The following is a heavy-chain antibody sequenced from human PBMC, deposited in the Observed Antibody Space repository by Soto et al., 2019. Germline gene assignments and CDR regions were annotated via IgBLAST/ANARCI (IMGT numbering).Heavy chain of an antibody. CDR3: ARGHSSGWYDGYYFDY. Sequence: ASVKVSCKASGGTFSSYAISWVRQAPGQGLEWMGGIIPIFGTANYAQKFQGRVTITADKSTSTAYMELSSLRSEDTAVYYCARGHSSGWYDGYYFDYWGQGTLVTVSS. J-gene: IGHJ4*02. D-gene: IGHD6-19*01. V-gene: IGHV1-69*06. CDR1: GGTFSSYA. CDR2: IIPIFGTA.